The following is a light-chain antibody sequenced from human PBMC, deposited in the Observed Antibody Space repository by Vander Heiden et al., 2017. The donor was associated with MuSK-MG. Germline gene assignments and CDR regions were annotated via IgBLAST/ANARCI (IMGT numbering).Light chain of an antibody. CDR2: AAS. CDR3: QQRDSTPWT. Sequence: DIHMTLSPSSLSASVGDRVTITCRASQSISSYLNWYQQKPGKAPKLLIYAASSLQSGVPSRFSGSGSGTDFTLTISRLQPEYFATYYCQQRDSTPWTFGQGTKVEIK. J-gene: IGKJ1*01. CDR1: QSISSY. V-gene: IGKV1-39*01.